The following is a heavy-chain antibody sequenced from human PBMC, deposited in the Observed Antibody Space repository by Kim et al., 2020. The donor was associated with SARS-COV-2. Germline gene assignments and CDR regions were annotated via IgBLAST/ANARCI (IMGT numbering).Heavy chain of an antibody. CDR1: GGTFSSYA. V-gene: IGHV1-69*13. J-gene: IGHJ5*02. CDR3: ARTHYYDSSGYHNWFDP. D-gene: IGHD3-22*01. CDR2: IIPIFGTA. Sequence: SVKVSCKASGGTFSSYAISWVRQAPGQGLEWMGGIIPIFGTANYAQKFQGRVTITADESTSTAYMELSSLRSEDTAVYYCARTHYYDSSGYHNWFDPWGQGTLVTVSS.